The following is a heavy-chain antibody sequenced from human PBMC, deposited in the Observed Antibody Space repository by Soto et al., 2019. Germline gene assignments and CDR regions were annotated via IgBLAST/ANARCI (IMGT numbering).Heavy chain of an antibody. CDR2: MNPNSGNT. Sequence: ASVKVSCKASGYTFTSYDINWVRQATGQGLEWMGWMNPNSGNTGYAQKFQGRVTMTRNTSISTAYMELSSLRSEDTAVYYCARAAEITRGYYDRSGYPFDYWGQGTLVTVSS. CDR3: ARAAEITRGYYDRSGYPFDY. J-gene: IGHJ4*02. V-gene: IGHV1-8*01. D-gene: IGHD3-22*01. CDR1: GYTFTSYD.